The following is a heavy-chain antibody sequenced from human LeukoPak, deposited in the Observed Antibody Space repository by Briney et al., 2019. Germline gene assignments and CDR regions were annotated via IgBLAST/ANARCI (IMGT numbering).Heavy chain of an antibody. CDR3: ARDSTYYDILTGYYSLDYFDY. CDR1: GGTFSSNA. Sequence: ASVKVSCKASGGTFSSNAISWVRQAPGQGLEWMGGIIPVFGTTIYAQKFQGRVTITADEWTNTAYMELSSLRSEDTAVYYCARDSTYYDILTGYYSLDYFDYWGQGTLVTVSS. D-gene: IGHD3-9*01. J-gene: IGHJ4*02. V-gene: IGHV1-69*13. CDR2: IIPVFGTT.